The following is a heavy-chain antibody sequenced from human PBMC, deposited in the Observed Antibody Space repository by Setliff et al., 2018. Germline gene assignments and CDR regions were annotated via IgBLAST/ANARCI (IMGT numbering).Heavy chain of an antibody. CDR3: ARPVGGSCDG. CDR1: GFLYSNNA. V-gene: IGHV3-30*04. J-gene: IGHJ4*02. Sequence: GGSLRLSCAASGFLYSNNAFHWVRQTPGKGLEWVAVISYDGTITHYADSVKGRFTISRDNSKNTLYLQMNSLRAEDTAVYYCARPVGGSCDGWGQGTLVTVSS. D-gene: IGHD2-15*01. CDR2: ISYDGTIT.